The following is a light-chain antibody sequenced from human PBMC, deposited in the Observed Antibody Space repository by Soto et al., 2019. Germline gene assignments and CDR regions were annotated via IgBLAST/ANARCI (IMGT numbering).Light chain of an antibody. V-gene: IGKV3-20*01. Sequence: EIVLTQSPGTLSLSPGERATLSCRASQSVSSNYLTWYQQKPGQAPRLLIYGASSRATGIPDRFSGSGSGADFTLTISRLEPEDLAVYYCQQHGSSPFTCGPGTKVDIK. J-gene: IGKJ3*01. CDR3: QQHGSSPFT. CDR1: QSVSSNY. CDR2: GAS.